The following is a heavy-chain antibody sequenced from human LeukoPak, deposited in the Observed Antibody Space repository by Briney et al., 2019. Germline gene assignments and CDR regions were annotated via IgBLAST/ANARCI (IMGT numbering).Heavy chain of an antibody. V-gene: IGHV4-61*02. J-gene: IGHJ4*02. CDR3: AREDRYCSGGSCYS. D-gene: IGHD2-15*01. CDR2: IYTSGST. Sequence: SETLSLTCTVSGGSISSGSYYWSWIRQPAGKGLEWIGRIYTSGSTNYNPSLKCRVIISVDTSKNQFSLELSSVTAADTAVYYCAREDRYCSGGSCYSWGQGTLVTVSS. CDR1: GGSISSGSYY.